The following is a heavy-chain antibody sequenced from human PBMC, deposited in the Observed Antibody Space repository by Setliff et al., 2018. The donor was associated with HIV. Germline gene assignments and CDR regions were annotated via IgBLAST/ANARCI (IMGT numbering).Heavy chain of an antibody. CDR2: ISTYNGKI. Sequence: ASVKVSCKAFGYSFTSYGISWVRQDPGQGFEWMGWISTYNGKINYAQKVQGRVTMTTDTSTNTVYMELRSLRSDDTAVYYCARDEQYQLLLDYWGQGTLVTVSS. V-gene: IGHV1-18*01. CDR1: GYSFTSYG. D-gene: IGHD2-2*01. CDR3: ARDEQYQLLLDY. J-gene: IGHJ4*02.